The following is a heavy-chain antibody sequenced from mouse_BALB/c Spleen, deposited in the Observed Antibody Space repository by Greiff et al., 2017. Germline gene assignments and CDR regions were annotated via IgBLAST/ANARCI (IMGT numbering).Heavy chain of an antibody. D-gene: IGHD2-2*01. CDR1: GYTFTSYT. CDR2: INPSSGYT. J-gene: IGHJ4*01. CDR3: AREWFPYAMDY. V-gene: IGHV1-4*02. Sequence: QVQLKESAAELARPGASVKMSCKASGYTFTSYTMHWVKQRPGQGLEWIGYINPSSGYTEYNQKFKDKTTLTADKSSSTAYMQLSSLTSEDSAVYYYAREWFPYAMDYWGQGTSVTVSS.